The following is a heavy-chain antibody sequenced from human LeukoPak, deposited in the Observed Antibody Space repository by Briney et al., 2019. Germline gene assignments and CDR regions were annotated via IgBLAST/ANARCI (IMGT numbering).Heavy chain of an antibody. D-gene: IGHD2-2*01. CDR3: ARGYCSSTSCYDPNWFDP. CDR1: GYSISSGYY. V-gene: IGHV4-38-2*02. Sequence: PSETLSLTCTVSGYSISSGYYWGWIRQPPGKGLEWIGSIYHSGSTYYNPSLKSRVTISVDTSKNQFSLKLSSVTAADTAAYYCARGYCSSTSCYDPNWFDPWGQGTLVTVSS. CDR2: IYHSGST. J-gene: IGHJ5*02.